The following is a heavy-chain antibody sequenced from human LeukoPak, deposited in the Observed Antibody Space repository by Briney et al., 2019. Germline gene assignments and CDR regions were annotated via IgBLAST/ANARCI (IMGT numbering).Heavy chain of an antibody. V-gene: IGHV4-4*07. D-gene: IGHD2-21*02. CDR3: ARDEVVVTALDY. CDR2: IYTSGST. CDR1: GGPISSYY. Sequence: SETLSLTCTVSGGPISSYYWSWIRQPAGKGLEWIGRIYTSGSTNYNPSLKSRVTMSVDTSKNQFSLKLSSVTAADTAVYYCARDEVVVTALDYWGQGTLVTVSS. J-gene: IGHJ4*02.